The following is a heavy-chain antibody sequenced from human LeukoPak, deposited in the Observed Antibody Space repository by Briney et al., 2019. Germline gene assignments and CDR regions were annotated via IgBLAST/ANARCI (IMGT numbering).Heavy chain of an antibody. D-gene: IGHD3-3*01. CDR3: VRGYYDGNSDFDY. CDR2: IWYDGTNE. CDR1: GFIFRNYG. J-gene: IGHJ4*02. V-gene: IGHV3-33*01. Sequence: GGSLRLSCAASGFIFRNYGMHWVRQAPGKGLEWVAAIWYDGTNENYVDSVKGRSTISRDNSKNTLYLEMDNLRVEDTAVYYCVRGYYDGNSDFDYWGQGTLVTVSS.